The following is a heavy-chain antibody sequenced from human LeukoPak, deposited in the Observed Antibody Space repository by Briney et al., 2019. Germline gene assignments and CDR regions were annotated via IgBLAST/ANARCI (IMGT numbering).Heavy chain of an antibody. Sequence: PGGSLRLSCAASGFTFSSYWMHWVRQAPGKGLEWVSSISSSSSYIYYADSVKGRFTISRDNAKNSLYLQMNSLRAEDTAVYYCARGENNYGYYYFDYWGQGTLVTVSS. V-gene: IGHV3-21*01. CDR3: ARGENNYGYYYFDY. CDR1: GFTFSSYW. J-gene: IGHJ4*02. D-gene: IGHD5-18*01. CDR2: ISSSSSYI.